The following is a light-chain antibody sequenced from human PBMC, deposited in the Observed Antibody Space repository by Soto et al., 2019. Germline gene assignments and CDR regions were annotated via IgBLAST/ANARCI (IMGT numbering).Light chain of an antibody. J-gene: IGKJ1*01. V-gene: IGKV3-11*01. CDR1: ESVGRY. CDR2: DTS. CDR3: QQRHNYPRT. Sequence: EIVLTQSPATLSLSPGDRATLYCRASESVGRYLSWYQQRPGQAPRILIYDTSNRATDIPARVSASGSGTDFTLTISGLEAEDFAVYYCQQRHNYPRTFGPGTRV.